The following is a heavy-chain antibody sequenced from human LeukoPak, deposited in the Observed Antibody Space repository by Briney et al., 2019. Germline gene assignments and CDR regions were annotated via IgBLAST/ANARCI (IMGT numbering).Heavy chain of an antibody. CDR2: ISSSNDTI. V-gene: IGHV3-48*02. CDR3: ARDRRDTFDY. Sequence: PGGSLRLSCAASGFTFSTYSMSLFRQAPGKGLEWVSFISSSNDTIYYGDSVKGRFTISRDNAKNSLYLQMNSLRDEDTAVYYCARDRRDTFDYWGQGTLVTVSS. J-gene: IGHJ4*02. CDR1: GFTFSTYS. D-gene: IGHD5-24*01.